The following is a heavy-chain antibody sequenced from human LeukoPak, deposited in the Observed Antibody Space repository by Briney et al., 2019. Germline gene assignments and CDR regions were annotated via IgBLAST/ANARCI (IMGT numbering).Heavy chain of an antibody. CDR3: ANPYPYYYDSSGYPLRTLDF. Sequence: GGSLRLSCAASGFTFSSYSMNWARQAPGKGLEWVSYIGTIGSTMYYADSVKGRFTISRDNAKNSLYLQMNSLRAEDTAVYYCANPYPYYYDSSGYPLRTLDFWGQGTLVTVSS. CDR2: IGTIGSTM. D-gene: IGHD3-22*01. CDR1: GFTFSSYS. V-gene: IGHV3-48*01. J-gene: IGHJ4*02.